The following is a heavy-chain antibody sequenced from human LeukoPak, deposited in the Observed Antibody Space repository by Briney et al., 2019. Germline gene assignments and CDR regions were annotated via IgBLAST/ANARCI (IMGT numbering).Heavy chain of an antibody. V-gene: IGHV5-51*01. J-gene: IGHJ6*02. CDR3: ARQYTSWYWERYAMDV. CDR1: GHVFTTYW. D-gene: IGHD2-2*01. Sequence: GESLKISCKGFGHVFTTYWIAWVRSTPTKGLEWMGIIYPGDSDTKYSPSFQGQVTISVDKSTTTAFLQWRSLKASDSAIYFCARQYTSWYWERYAMDVWGQGTAVTVSS. CDR2: IYPGDSDT.